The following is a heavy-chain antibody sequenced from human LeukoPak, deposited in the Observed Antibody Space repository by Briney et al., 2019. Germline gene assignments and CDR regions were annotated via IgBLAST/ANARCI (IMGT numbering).Heavy chain of an antibody. J-gene: IGHJ4*02. D-gene: IGHD6-19*01. V-gene: IGHV4-39*01. CDR3: ARRSSSAWVFDY. Sequence: SETLSLTCTVSGGSINSSSYYWGWIRQPPGKGLEWIGSLYYSGSTYYKPSLKSRVPISVDMSKNQFSLRLTSVTAADTAVYYCARRSSSAWVFDYWGQGTLVTVSS. CDR1: GGSINSSSYY. CDR2: LYYSGST.